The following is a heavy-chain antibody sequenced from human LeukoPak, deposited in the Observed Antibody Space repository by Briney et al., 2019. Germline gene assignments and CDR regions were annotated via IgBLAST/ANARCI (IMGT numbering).Heavy chain of an antibody. CDR3: ARLYVMEDWFDP. V-gene: IGHV1-18*01. CDR2: ISAYNGNT. J-gene: IGHJ5*02. D-gene: IGHD2-8*01. Sequence: ASVKVSCKASGYTFTSYGISWVRQAPGQGLEWMGWISAYNGNTNYAQELQGRVTMTTDTSTSTAYMELRSLRSDDTAVYYCARLYVMEDWFDPWGQGTLVTVSS. CDR1: GYTFTSYG.